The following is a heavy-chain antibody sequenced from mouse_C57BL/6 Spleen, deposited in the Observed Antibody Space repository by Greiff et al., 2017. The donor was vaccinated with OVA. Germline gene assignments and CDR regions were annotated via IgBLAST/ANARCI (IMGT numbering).Heavy chain of an antibody. D-gene: IGHD1-1*01. CDR1: GYTFTSYW. CDR2: IYPGSGST. Sequence: QVQLQQSGAELVKPGASVKMSCKASGYTFTSYWITWVKQRPGQGLEWIGDIYPGSGSTNYNEKFKSKATLTVDTSSSTAYMQLSSLTSEDSAVYYCALRGYYGSSYGYFDVWGTGTTVTVSS. V-gene: IGHV1-55*01. CDR3: ALRGYYGSSYGYFDV. J-gene: IGHJ1*03.